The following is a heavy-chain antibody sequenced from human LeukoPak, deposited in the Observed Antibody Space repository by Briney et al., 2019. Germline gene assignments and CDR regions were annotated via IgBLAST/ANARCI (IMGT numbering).Heavy chain of an antibody. V-gene: IGHV3-11*01. J-gene: IGHJ4*02. Sequence: GGSLRLSCAASGFTFSDYYMSWIRQAPGKGPEWVSYISSSGSTIYYADSVKGRFTISRDNAKNSLYLQMNSLRAEDTAVYYCAREVVAVAAVDYWGQGTLVTVSS. CDR2: ISSSGSTI. CDR1: GFTFSDYY. D-gene: IGHD6-19*01. CDR3: AREVVAVAAVDY.